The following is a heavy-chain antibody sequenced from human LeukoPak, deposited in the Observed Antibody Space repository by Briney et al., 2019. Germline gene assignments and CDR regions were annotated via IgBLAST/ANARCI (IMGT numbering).Heavy chain of an antibody. J-gene: IGHJ6*03. CDR1: GFTLSSYE. CDR2: ISSSGSTT. CDR3: ARGESEMATIGNYFYFYYMDV. Sequence: PGGSLRLSCAASGFTLSSYEMNWVRQAPGKGLEWVSYISSSGSTTYYADSVKGRFTISRDNAKNSLYLQMNSLRAEDTAVYYCARGESEMATIGNYFYFYYMDVWGNGTTVTISS. V-gene: IGHV3-48*03. D-gene: IGHD5-24*01.